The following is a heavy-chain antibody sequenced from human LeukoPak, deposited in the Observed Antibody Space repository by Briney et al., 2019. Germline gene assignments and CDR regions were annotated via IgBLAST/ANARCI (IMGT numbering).Heavy chain of an antibody. CDR1: GYTLTGYY. J-gene: IGHJ4*02. Sequence: ASVKVSCKASGYTLTGYYMHWVRQAPGQGLEWMGRINPNSGGTNYAQKFQGRVTMTRDTSISTAYMELSRLRSDDTAVYYCARSVGTMIVVFDYWGQGTLVTVSS. CDR2: INPNSGGT. V-gene: IGHV1-2*06. CDR3: ARSVGTMIVVFDY. D-gene: IGHD3-22*01.